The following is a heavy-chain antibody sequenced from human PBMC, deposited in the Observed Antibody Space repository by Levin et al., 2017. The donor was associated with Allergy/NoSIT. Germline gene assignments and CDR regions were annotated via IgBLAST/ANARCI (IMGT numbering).Heavy chain of an antibody. J-gene: IGHJ6*02. CDR2: IYYSGST. Sequence: SQTLSLTCTVSGGSISSSSYYWGWIRQPPGKGLEWIGSIYYSGSTYYNPSLKSRVTISVDTSKNQFSLKLSSVTAADTAVYYCANGYSSGWYEGYYYYGMDVWGQGTTVTVSS. CDR3: ANGYSSGWYEGYYYYGMDV. D-gene: IGHD6-19*01. CDR1: GGSISSSSYY. V-gene: IGHV4-39*01.